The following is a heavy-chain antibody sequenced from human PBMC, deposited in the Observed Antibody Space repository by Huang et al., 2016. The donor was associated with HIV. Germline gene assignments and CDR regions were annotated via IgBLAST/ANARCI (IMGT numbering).Heavy chain of an antibody. D-gene: IGHD6-13*01. Sequence: QVQLVQSGAEVKKPGSSVKVSCRASGGTFSSCGISWVRQATGQGLEWMGGIIPIFGTPNYAPKCQGRVTITADEATSTAYMELSSLRSEDTAVYYCARWEAAADNNWFDPWGQGTLVTVSS. CDR1: GGTFSSCG. V-gene: IGHV1-69*01. CDR3: ARWEAAADNNWFDP. J-gene: IGHJ5*02. CDR2: IIPIFGTP.